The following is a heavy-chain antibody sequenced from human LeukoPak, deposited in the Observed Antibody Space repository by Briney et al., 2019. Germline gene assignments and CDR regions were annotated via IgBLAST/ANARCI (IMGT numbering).Heavy chain of an antibody. J-gene: IGHJ6*03. V-gene: IGHV1-69*06. Sequence: VASVKVSCKASGGTFSSYAISWVRQAPGQGLEWRGRIIPIFGTANYAQKFQGRVTITADKSTSTAYMELSSLRSEDTAVYYCARETGGDYYYYYYMDVWGKGTTVTVSS. D-gene: IGHD1-26*01. CDR2: IIPIFGTA. CDR1: GGTFSSYA. CDR3: ARETGGDYYYYYYMDV.